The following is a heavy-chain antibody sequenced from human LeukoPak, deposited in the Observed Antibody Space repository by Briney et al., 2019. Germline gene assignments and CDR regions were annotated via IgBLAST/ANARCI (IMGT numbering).Heavy chain of an antibody. CDR2: ISSSSSYI. V-gene: IGHV3-21*01. CDR3: AELGITMIGGV. CDR1: GFTFSTYS. Sequence: GGSLRLSCAASGFTFSTYSMNWVRQAPGKGLEWVSSISSSSSYIYYADSVKGRFTISRDNAKNSLYLQMNSLRAEDTAVYYCAELGITMIGGVWGKGTTVTISS. D-gene: IGHD3-10*02. J-gene: IGHJ6*04.